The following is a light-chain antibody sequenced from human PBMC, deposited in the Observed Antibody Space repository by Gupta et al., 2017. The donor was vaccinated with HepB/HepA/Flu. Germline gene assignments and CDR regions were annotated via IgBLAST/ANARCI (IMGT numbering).Light chain of an antibody. CDR1: KLGERL. CDR2: HDS. CDR3: QAWDSITVA. J-gene: IGLJ2*01. Sequence: DLTQIPSVSASSGQTVSITCSGDKLGERLAAWYQQKPGQSPVLVIYHDSKRPSGTPERFSGSNSGNTATLTISGTQTMDEDDYYCQAWDSITVAFGGGTKLTVL. V-gene: IGLV3-1*01.